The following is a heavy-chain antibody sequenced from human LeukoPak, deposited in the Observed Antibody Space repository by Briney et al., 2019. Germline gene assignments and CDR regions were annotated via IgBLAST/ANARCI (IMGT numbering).Heavy chain of an antibody. V-gene: IGHV3-30*02. Sequence: PGGSLRLSCVAAGLTFSNYGMHWVRQAPGKGLQWVAYIRYDGRNKYSADSVKGRFTIYRDNSKSTLYLQMNSLRPEDTAVYYCAKDRYDSSGLGYMDVWGKGTTVTVSS. J-gene: IGHJ6*03. CDR1: GLTFSNYG. D-gene: IGHD3-22*01. CDR3: AKDRYDSSGLGYMDV. CDR2: IRYDGRNK.